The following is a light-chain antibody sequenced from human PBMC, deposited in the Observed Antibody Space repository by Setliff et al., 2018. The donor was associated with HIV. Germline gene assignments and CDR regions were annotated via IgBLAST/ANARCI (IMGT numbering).Light chain of an antibody. V-gene: IGLV2-14*01. Sequence: QSVLTQPASVSGSPGQSITISCTGTSSDVGGYNSVSWYQQHPGKAPKLMIYEVSNRPSGVSNRFSGSKSGNTASLTISGLQAEDEADYYCSSYAGSYTSFYVFGTGTKV. CDR2: EVS. CDR1: SSDVGGYNS. J-gene: IGLJ1*01. CDR3: SSYAGSYTSFYV.